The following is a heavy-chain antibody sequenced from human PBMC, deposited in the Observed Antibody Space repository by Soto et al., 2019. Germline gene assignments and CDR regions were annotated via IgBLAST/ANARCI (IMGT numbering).Heavy chain of an antibody. D-gene: IGHD1-1*01. Sequence: ASVKVSCKASGYTFTSYGVSWVRQAPGQGLEWVGWTSPYNGNANYAQKLQGRVTLTTDTSTDTAYVEVRSLRSDDTAMYYCVRNAQWAFDIWGQGTMVTVSS. J-gene: IGHJ3*02. CDR3: VRNAQWAFDI. V-gene: IGHV1-18*01. CDR2: TSPYNGNA. CDR1: GYTFTSYG.